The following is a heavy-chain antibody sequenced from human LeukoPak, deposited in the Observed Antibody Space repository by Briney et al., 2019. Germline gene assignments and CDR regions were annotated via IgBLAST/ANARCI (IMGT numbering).Heavy chain of an antibody. V-gene: IGHV3-73*01. J-gene: IGHJ4*02. Sequence: PGGSLKLSCAASGFTFSGSAVHWVRQASGKGLEWVGRIRSKANSYATAYAASVKGRFTISRDDSKNTAYLQMNSLKTEDTAVYYCTRDWDLSTKQYKYYFDYWGQGTLVTVSS. CDR1: GFTFSGSA. D-gene: IGHD1-1*01. CDR3: TRDWDLSTKQYKYYFDY. CDR2: IRSKANSYAT.